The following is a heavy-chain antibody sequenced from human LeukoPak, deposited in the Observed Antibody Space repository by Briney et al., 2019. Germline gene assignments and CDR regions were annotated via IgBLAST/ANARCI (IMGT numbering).Heavy chain of an antibody. D-gene: IGHD1-26*01. V-gene: IGHV3-33*01. CDR2: IWNDGINT. CDR1: GFIFSDYG. CDR3: ARDNAGLVKHLDAFDL. J-gene: IGHJ3*01. Sequence: GGSLRLSCAASGFIFSDYGMHWVRQAPGKGREWVAVIWNDGINTYYGDSVKGLFTISRDNSKNTVYLQMNSLRAEDTAVYYCARDNAGLVKHLDAFDLWGQGTMVTVAS.